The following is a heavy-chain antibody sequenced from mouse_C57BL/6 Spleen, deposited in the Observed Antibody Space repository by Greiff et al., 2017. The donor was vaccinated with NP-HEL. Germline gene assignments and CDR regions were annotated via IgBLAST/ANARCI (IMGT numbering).Heavy chain of an antibody. V-gene: IGHV2-2*01. D-gene: IGHD6-1*01. CDR1: GFSLTSYG. J-gene: IGHJ2*01. CDR2: LWSGGST. CDR3: ARNANGGGYYFDY. Sequence: QVQLKESGPGLVQPSQSLSITCTVSGFSLTSYGVHWVRQSPGKGLEWLGVLWSGGSTDYNAAFISRLCISKDNSKSQVFFKMNSLQADDTAIYYCARNANGGGYYFDYRGKGTTLTVSS.